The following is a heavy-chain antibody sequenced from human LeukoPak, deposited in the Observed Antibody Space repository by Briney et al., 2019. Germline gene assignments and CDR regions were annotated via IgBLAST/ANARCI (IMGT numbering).Heavy chain of an antibody. CDR2: IKQDGSNK. Sequence: GGSLRLSCAASGVTFSRVWMSCVRQAPGEGLECVSNIKQDGSNKYYADSVKGRFTISRDNSKNTLYLQMNSLRAEDTAVYYCARYGSIVAAGTFDYWGQGTLVTVSS. CDR1: GVTFSRVW. J-gene: IGHJ4*02. D-gene: IGHD6-13*01. V-gene: IGHV3-7*04. CDR3: ARYGSIVAAGTFDY.